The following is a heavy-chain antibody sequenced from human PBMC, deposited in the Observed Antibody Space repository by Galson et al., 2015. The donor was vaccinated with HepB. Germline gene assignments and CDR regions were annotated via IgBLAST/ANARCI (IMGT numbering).Heavy chain of an antibody. CDR1: AFTFGTYV. CDR3: ARWETYYNSGTFAPFDP. V-gene: IGHV3-30-3*01. CDR2: VSNDGSKT. Sequence: SLRLSCADSAFTFGTYVMHWVRQAPGKGLEWVAVVSNDGSKTSYADSVQGRFTISRDNSKNSLYLQMNGLRVEDTAVYFCARWETYYNSGTFAPFDPWGQGTLVTVSS. J-gene: IGHJ5*02. D-gene: IGHD3-10*01.